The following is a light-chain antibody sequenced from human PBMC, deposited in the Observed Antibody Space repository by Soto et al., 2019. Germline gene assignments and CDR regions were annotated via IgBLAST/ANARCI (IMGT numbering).Light chain of an antibody. J-gene: IGLJ1*01. CDR2: EVT. Sequence: QSALTQPASVSGSPGQSITISCTGTSSDVGAYNYVSWYQHHPGKAPKLMIYEVTNRPSGVSNRSSGSKSGNTASLTISGLQAEDEADYYCNSYTTNSNRVFGTGTKVTVL. V-gene: IGLV2-14*01. CDR1: SSDVGAYNY. CDR3: NSYTTNSNRV.